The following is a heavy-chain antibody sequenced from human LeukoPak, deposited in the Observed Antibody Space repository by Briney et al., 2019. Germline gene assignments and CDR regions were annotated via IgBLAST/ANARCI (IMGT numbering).Heavy chain of an antibody. CDR2: ISSSGSTI. CDR1: GFTFSSYE. D-gene: IGHD3-10*01. J-gene: IGHJ5*02. V-gene: IGHV3-48*03. CDR3: AGVGGSGSYYNSWFDP. Sequence: GRSLRLSCAASGFTFSSYEMNWVRQAPGKGLEWVSYISSSGSTIYYADSVKGRFTISRDNAKNSLYLQMNSLRAEDTAVYYCAGVGGSGSYYNSWFDPWGQGTLVTVSS.